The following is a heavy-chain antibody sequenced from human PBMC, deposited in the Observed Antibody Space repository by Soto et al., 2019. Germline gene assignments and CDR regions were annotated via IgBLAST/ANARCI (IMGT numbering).Heavy chain of an antibody. D-gene: IGHD5-12*01. Sequence: PGGSLRLSCAASGFTFSSYAMSWVRQATEKELEWVSGIRGRGGSTYYADSVKGRFTISRDNSKNTLYLQMNSLRAEDTAVYYCAKGPRYSGYDWEFDYWGQGTLVTVSS. J-gene: IGHJ4*02. CDR2: IRGRGGST. V-gene: IGHV3-23*01. CDR1: GFTFSSYA. CDR3: AKGPRYSGYDWEFDY.